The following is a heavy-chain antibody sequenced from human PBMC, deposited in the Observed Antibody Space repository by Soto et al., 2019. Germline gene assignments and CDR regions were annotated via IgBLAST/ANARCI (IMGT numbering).Heavy chain of an antibody. J-gene: IGHJ5*02. Sequence: QVHLQQWGAGLLKPSETLSLTCAVYGGSFSDTYWNWFRQPPGKGLEWIGEINHNTNTIYNPSLTSRVTISVDTSKNHFSLKLTSVTAADTAGYYCARGLRLFRRSFDPWGQGTLVTVSS. CDR3: ARGLRLFRRSFDP. CDR1: GGSFSDTY. V-gene: IGHV4-34*01. CDR2: INHNTNT. D-gene: IGHD2-15*01.